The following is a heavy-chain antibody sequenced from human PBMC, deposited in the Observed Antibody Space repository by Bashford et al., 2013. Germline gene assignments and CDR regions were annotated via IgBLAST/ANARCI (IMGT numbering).Heavy chain of an antibody. V-gene: IGHV3-23*01. CDR2: ISGSGSST. CDR3: AKDRTYSTTPKGGFDC. J-gene: IGHJ4*02. Sequence: VRQAPGKGLEWVAGISGSGSSTYYADSVRGRFTISRDKSQKTLYLQMNSLRAEDTAVYFCAKDRTYSTTPKGGFDCWGQGTLVTVSS. D-gene: IGHD2/OR15-2a*01.